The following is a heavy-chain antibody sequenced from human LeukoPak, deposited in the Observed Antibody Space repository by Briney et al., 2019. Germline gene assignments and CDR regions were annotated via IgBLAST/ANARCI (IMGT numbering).Heavy chain of an antibody. V-gene: IGHV3-11*01. D-gene: IGHD2-8*01. CDR2: ISSSGSTI. J-gene: IGHJ4*02. Sequence: KPGGSLRLSCAASGFTFSDYYMSWIRQAPGKGLEWVSYISSSGSTIYYADSVKGRFTISRDNAKNSLYLQMNSLRAEDTAVYYCAKFPSPGMMYSMGYWGQGTLVTVSS. CDR3: AKFPSPGMMYSMGY. CDR1: GFTFSDYY.